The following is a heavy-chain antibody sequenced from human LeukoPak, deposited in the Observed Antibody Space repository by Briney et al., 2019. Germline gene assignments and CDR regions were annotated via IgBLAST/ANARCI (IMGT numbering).Heavy chain of an antibody. J-gene: IGHJ5*02. V-gene: IGHV3-7*01. CDR2: IKPDGSEA. CDR3: ARDSGSGGP. D-gene: IGHD6-19*01. Sequence: GGSLRLSCEASGFSFNNYWMSWVRQPPGKGLEWVAHIKPDGSEAHYADSVKGRFALFRDDAKNSVYLQMNSLRVEDTAVYYCARDSGSGGPWGQGTPVTVSS. CDR1: GFSFNNYW.